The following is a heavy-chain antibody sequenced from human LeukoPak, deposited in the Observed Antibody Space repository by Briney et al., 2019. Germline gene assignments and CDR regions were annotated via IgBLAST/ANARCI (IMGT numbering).Heavy chain of an antibody. CDR2: MNPNTGNT. CDR3: VRGYTAASAYAFDI. Sequence: ASVKVPCKASGYTFTSYDFNWVRQATGQGLEWMGWMNPNTGNTGYAQKFQGRVTMTRNTSISTAYMELSSLRSEDTAVYYCVRGYTAASAYAFDIWGQGTMVTVSS. V-gene: IGHV1-8*01. J-gene: IGHJ3*02. D-gene: IGHD5-18*01. CDR1: GYTFTSYD.